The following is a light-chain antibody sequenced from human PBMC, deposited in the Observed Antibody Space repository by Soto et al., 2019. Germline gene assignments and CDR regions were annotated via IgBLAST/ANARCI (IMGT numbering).Light chain of an antibody. CDR2: DAS. CDR1: QSISSW. V-gene: IGKV1-5*01. Sequence: DIQMTQSPSTLSASVGDRVTITCRASQSISSWLAWYQQKPGKAPKLLIYDASSLESGVPSRFSGSGSGTDFTLTISSLQPDDFATYYCQQYNSYSLTFGARTKVEIK. CDR3: QQYNSYSLT. J-gene: IGKJ4*01.